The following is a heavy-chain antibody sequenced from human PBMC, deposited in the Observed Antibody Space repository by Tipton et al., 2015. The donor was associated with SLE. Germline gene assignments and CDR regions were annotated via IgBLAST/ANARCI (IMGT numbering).Heavy chain of an antibody. CDR1: GDSISNYY. CDR2: ISYSGST. V-gene: IGHV4-59*01. CDR3: AKGGDWFDP. J-gene: IGHJ5*02. Sequence: LRLYCTVSGDSISNYYWSWIRQPPGKGLEWIGYISYSGSTRYNPSLKSRVSTSVDTSKNQFSLNLNSVTAADTAVYYCAKGGDWFDPWGQGTLVTVSS.